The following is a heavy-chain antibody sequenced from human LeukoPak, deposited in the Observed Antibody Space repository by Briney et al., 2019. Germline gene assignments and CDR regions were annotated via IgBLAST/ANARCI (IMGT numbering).Heavy chain of an antibody. D-gene: IGHD3-10*01. V-gene: IGHV3-53*01. J-gene: IGHJ4*02. Sequence: PGGSLRLSCAASGFTVSSNYMSWVRQAPGKGLEWVSVIYSGGSTYYADSVKGRFTISRDNSKNTLYLQMNSLRAEDTAEYYCARASYGSGLYYFDYWGQGTLVTVSS. CDR1: GFTVSSNY. CDR2: IYSGGST. CDR3: ARASYGSGLYYFDY.